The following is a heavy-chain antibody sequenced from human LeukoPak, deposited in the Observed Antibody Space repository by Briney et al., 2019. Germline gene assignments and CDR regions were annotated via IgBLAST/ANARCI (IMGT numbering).Heavy chain of an antibody. CDR3: ANSLVGATSL. Sequence: SVKVSCKASGGTFSSFTFTWVRQAPGQGLEWMGRIIPVLGITNYAQKFQGRVAITADKSTSTAYMELSSLKSEDTAMYFCANSLVGATSLWGPGTMVTVSS. V-gene: IGHV1-69*02. CDR2: IIPVLGIT. D-gene: IGHD1-26*01. CDR1: GGTFSSFT. J-gene: IGHJ3*01.